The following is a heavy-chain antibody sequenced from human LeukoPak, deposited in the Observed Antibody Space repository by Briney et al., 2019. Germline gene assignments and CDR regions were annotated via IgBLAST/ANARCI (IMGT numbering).Heavy chain of an antibody. CDR3: AREYCSSTSCSIFDY. Sequence: PGGSLRLSCAASGFTFSSYWMHWVRKAPGKGLVGFSRINSDGSSTSYADSVKGRFTISRDNAKNTLYLQMNSLRAEDTAVYYCAREYCSSTSCSIFDYWGQGTLVTVSS. V-gene: IGHV3-74*01. CDR1: GFTFSSYW. J-gene: IGHJ4*02. D-gene: IGHD2-2*01. CDR2: INSDGSST.